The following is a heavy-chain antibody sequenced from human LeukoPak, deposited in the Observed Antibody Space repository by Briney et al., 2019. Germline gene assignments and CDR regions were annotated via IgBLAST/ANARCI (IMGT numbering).Heavy chain of an antibody. CDR2: INSDGSST. J-gene: IGHJ5*02. CDR1: GFTFSSYW. CDR3: ARGFYCSSTSYYVIWFDP. D-gene: IGHD2-2*01. V-gene: IGHV3-74*01. Sequence: GGSLRLSCAASGFTFSSYWMHWVRQAPGKGLVWVSRINSDGSSTSYADSVKGRFTISRDNAKNTLYLQMNSLRAEDTAVYYCARGFYCSSTSYYVIWFDPWGQGTLVTVSS.